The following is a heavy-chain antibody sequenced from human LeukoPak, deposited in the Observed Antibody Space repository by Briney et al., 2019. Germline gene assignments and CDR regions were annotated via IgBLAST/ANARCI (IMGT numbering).Heavy chain of an antibody. J-gene: IGHJ6*02. CDR2: INPDNGDT. Sequence: AASVKVSCKGSGYTFTNYAVHWVRQAPGQRLEWLGWINPDNGDTKYSQNFQGRVTVTSDTSAATAYVELNSLTSEDTAVYYCARERWHCRVNCYSVYYYALDVWGQGTTVTVSS. CDR3: ARERWHCRVNCYSVYYYALDV. CDR1: GYTFTNYA. D-gene: IGHD2-15*01. V-gene: IGHV1-3*01.